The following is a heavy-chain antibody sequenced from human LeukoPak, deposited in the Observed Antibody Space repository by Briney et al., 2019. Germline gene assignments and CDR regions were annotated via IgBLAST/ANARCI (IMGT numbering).Heavy chain of an antibody. V-gene: IGHV4-39*01. CDR3: ARGKDEHDY. CDR1: GGSIITNDYW. J-gene: IGHJ4*02. CDR2: IDHAGTT. Sequence: SETLSLTCVVSGGSIITNDYWWGWIRQPPGRGLEWIGTIDHAGTTFYNVSLKSRVTISVDTPNNQFSLRLNSVGAADTAVYYCARGKDEHDYWGQGTLVTVSS.